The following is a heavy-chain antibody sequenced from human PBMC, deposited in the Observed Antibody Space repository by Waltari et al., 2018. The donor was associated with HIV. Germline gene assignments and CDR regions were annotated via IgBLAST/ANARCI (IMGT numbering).Heavy chain of an antibody. J-gene: IGHJ4*02. Sequence: QITLKESGPTLVKPTQTLTLTCTFSGFSLSTSGVGVGWIRQTPGNVLEWIALIYWNDDKRYIPALKSTLTTTKDTSKNQVVLTMTNMDPGDTATYFCSHRPHGSGTFDYWGQGTLVTVSP. CDR3: SHRPHGSGTFDY. CDR1: GFSLSTSGVG. D-gene: IGHD3-10*01. CDR2: IYWNDDK. V-gene: IGHV2-5*01.